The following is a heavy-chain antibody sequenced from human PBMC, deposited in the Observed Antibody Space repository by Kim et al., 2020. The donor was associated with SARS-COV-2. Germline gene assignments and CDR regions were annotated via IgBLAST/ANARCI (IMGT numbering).Heavy chain of an antibody. V-gene: IGHV1-69*04. D-gene: IGHD3-16*01. Sequence: ANYAQKYQGRVTITADKSTSTAYMELSSLRSEYTAVYYCARDRRTYYYDYWGQGTLVTVSS. J-gene: IGHJ4*02. CDR3: ARDRRTYYYDY. CDR2: A.